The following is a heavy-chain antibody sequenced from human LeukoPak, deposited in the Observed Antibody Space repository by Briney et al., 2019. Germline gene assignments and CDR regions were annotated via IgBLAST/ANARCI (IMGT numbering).Heavy chain of an antibody. V-gene: IGHV3-53*01. Sequence: GGSLRLSCAASGFTFSSYAMSWVRQAPGKGLEWVSVIYSGGSTYYADSMKGRFTISRDNSKNTLYLQMNSLRAEDTAVYYCARGSTEFDYWGQGTLVTVSS. CDR3: ARGSTEFDY. CDR2: IYSGGST. CDR1: GFTFSSYA. J-gene: IGHJ4*02.